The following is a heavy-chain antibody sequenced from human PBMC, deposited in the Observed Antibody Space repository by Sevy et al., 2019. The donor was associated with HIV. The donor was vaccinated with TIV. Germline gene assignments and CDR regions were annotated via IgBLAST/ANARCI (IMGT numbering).Heavy chain of an antibody. CDR1: GFTFRNYA. CDR2: ISGGDSST. Sequence: GGSLRLSCTASGFTFRNYAMSWVRQAPGKGLEWVSAISGGDSSTYYADSMKGRLTISRDNSKNTMYLQMNSLRVEDTAVYYCAKDIVVLVGDAFDIWGQGTLVTVSS. CDR3: AKDIVVLVGDAFDI. V-gene: IGHV3-23*01. J-gene: IGHJ3*02. D-gene: IGHD2-8*02.